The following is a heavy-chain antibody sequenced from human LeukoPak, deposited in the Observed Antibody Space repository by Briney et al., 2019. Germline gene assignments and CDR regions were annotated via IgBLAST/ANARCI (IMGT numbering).Heavy chain of an antibody. V-gene: IGHV3-64*01. D-gene: IGHD1-26*01. Sequence: PGGSLRLSCAASGFNFGSYSMTWVRQAPGKGLEWVSVISADSATTFYANSVKGRFTISRDNSKNTLYLQMGSLRAEDMAVYYCAKGHYSGSYFFRYVFDPWGQGTLVTVSS. CDR2: ISADSATT. CDR1: GFNFGSYS. J-gene: IGHJ5*02. CDR3: AKGHYSGSYFFRYVFDP.